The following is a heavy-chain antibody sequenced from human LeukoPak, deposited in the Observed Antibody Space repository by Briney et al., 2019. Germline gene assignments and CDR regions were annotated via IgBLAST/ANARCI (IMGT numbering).Heavy chain of an antibody. D-gene: IGHD2-2*01. J-gene: IGHJ3*02. V-gene: IGHV1-69*13. CDR2: IIPIFGIP. CDR1: GGTFRTFA. Sequence: GASVKVSCKASGGTFRTFAISWVRQAPGQGLEWMGGIIPIFGIPDSAQKFQGRLTITADESTTTAYMELSSLRSEDTAVYYCATSYRACLTSCYGRYDAFDIWGQGTMVTVSS. CDR3: ATSYRACLTSCYGRYDAFDI.